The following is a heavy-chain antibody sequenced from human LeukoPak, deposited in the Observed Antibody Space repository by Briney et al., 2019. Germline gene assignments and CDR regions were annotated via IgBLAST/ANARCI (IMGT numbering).Heavy chain of an antibody. D-gene: IGHD1-1*01. V-gene: IGHV1-69*13. Sequence: SVKVSCKASGGTFRSYTISWVRQAPGQGLEWMGGIIPIFGTTNYAQKFQGRVTITADESTSTAYLEVSSLRSDDTAVYYCVRVWPPNAVDRGMTYSYFNALDVRGQGTTVIVSS. CDR3: VRVWPPNAVDRGMTYSYFNALDV. CDR1: GGTFRSYT. J-gene: IGHJ6*02. CDR2: IIPIFGTT.